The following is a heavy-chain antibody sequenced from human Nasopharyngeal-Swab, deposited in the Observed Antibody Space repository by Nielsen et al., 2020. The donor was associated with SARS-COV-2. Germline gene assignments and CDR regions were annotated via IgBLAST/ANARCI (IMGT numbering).Heavy chain of an antibody. CDR3: AKGERGYSTAFDY. V-gene: IGHV3-48*01. D-gene: IGHD5-18*01. J-gene: IGHJ4*02. CDR2: ISSSSSTI. CDR1: GFTFSSYS. Sequence: GESLKISCAASGFTFSSYSMNWVRQAPGKGLEWVSYISSSSSTIYYADSVKGRFSISRDNAKNSLYLQMNSLRAEDTAVYYCAKGERGYSTAFDYWGQGTLVTVSS.